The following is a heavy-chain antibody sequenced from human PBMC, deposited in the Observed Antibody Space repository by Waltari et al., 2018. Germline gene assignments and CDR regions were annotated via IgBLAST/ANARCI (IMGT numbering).Heavy chain of an antibody. CDR1: GYTFTSYD. CDR2: MNPNSGNT. V-gene: IGHV1-8*03. D-gene: IGHD6-6*01. Sequence: QVQLVQSGAEVKKHGASVKVSCKASGYTFTSYDINWVRKATGQGLEWMGWMNPNSGNTGYAQKFQGRVTITRNTSISTAYMELSSLRSEDTAVYYCARDLGSSSILDYWGQGTLVTVSS. CDR3: ARDLGSSSILDY. J-gene: IGHJ4*02.